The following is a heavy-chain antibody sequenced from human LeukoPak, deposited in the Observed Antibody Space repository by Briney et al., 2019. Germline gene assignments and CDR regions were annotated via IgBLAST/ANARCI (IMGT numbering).Heavy chain of an antibody. CDR3: AQTGRNNYFDS. J-gene: IGHJ5*01. Sequence: GGSLRLSCVASGFTFSSYWMSWIRQAPGEGLDWLACISSSGHTIYYAESVRGRFTISRDNAKNSLYLQLNSLRPEDTAVYYCAQTGRNNYFDSWGQGTLVTVSS. V-gene: IGHV3-11*01. CDR2: ISSSGHTI. CDR1: GFTFSSYW.